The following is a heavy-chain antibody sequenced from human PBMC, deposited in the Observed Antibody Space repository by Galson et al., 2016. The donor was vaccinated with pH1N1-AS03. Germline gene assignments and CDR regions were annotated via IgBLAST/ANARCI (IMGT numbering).Heavy chain of an antibody. V-gene: IGHV6-1*01. CDR1: GDSVSSNNGA. J-gene: IGHJ6*02. Sequence: CAISGDSVSSNNGAWNWIRQSPSRGLEWLGRTYYTSKWYNDYALSVKSRISIKADTSKNQFSLHLSSVTSEDTAVYYCARGRSSAMDVWGQGTTVTVSS. D-gene: IGHD5/OR15-5a*01. CDR3: ARGRSSAMDV. CDR2: TYYTSKWYN.